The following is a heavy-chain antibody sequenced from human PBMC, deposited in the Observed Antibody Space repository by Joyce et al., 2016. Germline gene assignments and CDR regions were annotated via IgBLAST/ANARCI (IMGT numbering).Heavy chain of an antibody. CDR3: ARSAVRGTISPFFDY. V-gene: IGHV5-51*01. Sequence: EVQLVQSGGEVKKPGESLTISCKGVGYSFTSYWLGWVRQMPGKGRELMGIINPEDSDTRYSPSFQGQVTISVDRSIKTAHLRGGSLRASDTAIYYCARSAVRGTISPFFDYWGQGSLVTVSS. D-gene: IGHD3-16*01. CDR2: INPEDSDT. J-gene: IGHJ4*02. CDR1: GYSFTSYW.